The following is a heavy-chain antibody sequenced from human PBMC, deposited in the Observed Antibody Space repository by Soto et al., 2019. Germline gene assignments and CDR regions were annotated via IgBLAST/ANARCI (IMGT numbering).Heavy chain of an antibody. CDR1: GDSISSGGYY. CDR2: IFYSGYS. CDR3: ARLNPIVGVPTAMGWFEP. D-gene: IGHD2-2*01. V-gene: IGHV4-31*03. Sequence: QVQLQESGPGLVKPSQTLSLTCTVSGDSISSGGYYWSWIRQSPGKGLEWIGYIFYSGYSYYNPSLKSRLFISVETSNNHFSLMLSSVTDAETAVYYCARLNPIVGVPTAMGWFEPWGQGALVTVSS. J-gene: IGHJ5*02.